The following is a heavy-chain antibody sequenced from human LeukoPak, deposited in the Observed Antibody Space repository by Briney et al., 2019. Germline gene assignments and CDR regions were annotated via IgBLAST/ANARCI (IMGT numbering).Heavy chain of an antibody. CDR1: GFTCSNYA. CDR2: IRDSGGST. J-gene: IGHJ4*02. D-gene: IGHD6-6*01. CDR3: AKDLSSSSSGKFVS. V-gene: IGHV3-23*01. Sequence: GGSLRLSCAASGFTCSNYAMSWVRQAPGKGLEWVSAIRDSGGSTDYTDSVKGRFTISRDNSKNTLYLQMNSLRAEDTAVYYCAKDLSSSSSGKFVSWGQGTLVTVSS.